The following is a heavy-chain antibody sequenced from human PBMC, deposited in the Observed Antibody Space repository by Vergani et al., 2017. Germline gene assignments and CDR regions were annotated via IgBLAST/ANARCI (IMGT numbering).Heavy chain of an antibody. Sequence: EVQLVESGGGLVQPGGSLKLSCAASGFTFSGSAMHWVRQASGKGLEWVGRIRSKANSYATAYAASVKGRFTISRDDSKNTAYLQMNSLKTEDTAVYYCARVRYDSSFDYWGQGTLVTVSS. CDR3: ARVRYDSSFDY. CDR2: IRSKANSYAT. D-gene: IGHD3-3*01. CDR1: GFTFSGSA. J-gene: IGHJ4*02. V-gene: IGHV3-73*01.